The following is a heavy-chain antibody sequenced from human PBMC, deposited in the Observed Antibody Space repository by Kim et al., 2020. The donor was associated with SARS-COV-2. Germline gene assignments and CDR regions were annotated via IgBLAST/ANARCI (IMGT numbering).Heavy chain of an antibody. CDR1: GFSLSTTGVG. CDR3: AQEGTYYDRRGYYLGY. Sequence: SGPTLVNPTQTLTLTCTFSGFSLSTTGVGVGWVRQPPGKALEWLALIYWDDDKRYSPSLKSRLTITKDTSKNKVVLTMTNMAPVDTGTYYCAQEGTYYDRRGYYLGYWGQGTLVTVSS. CDR2: IYWDDDK. J-gene: IGHJ4*02. V-gene: IGHV2-5*02. D-gene: IGHD3-22*01.